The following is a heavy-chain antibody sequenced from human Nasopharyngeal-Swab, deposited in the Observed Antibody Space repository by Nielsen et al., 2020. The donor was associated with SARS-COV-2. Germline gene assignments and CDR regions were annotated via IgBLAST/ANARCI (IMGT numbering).Heavy chain of an antibody. CDR2: INPNSGGT. CDR3: ARGNSIVGNYYYYGMDV. V-gene: IGHV1-2*04. CDR1: GYTFTGYY. Sequence: ASVKVSCKASGYTFTGYYMHWVRQAPGQGLEWMGWINPNSGGTNYAQKFQGWVTMTRDTSISTAYMELSRLRSDDTAVYYCARGNSIVGNYYYYGMDVWGQGTTVTVSS. D-gene: IGHD1-26*01. J-gene: IGHJ6*02.